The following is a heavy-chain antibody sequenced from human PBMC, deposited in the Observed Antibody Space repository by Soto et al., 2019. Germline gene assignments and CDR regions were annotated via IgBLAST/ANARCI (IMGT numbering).Heavy chain of an antibody. CDR1: GGSISSSNW. CDR2: IYHSGST. D-gene: IGHD3-9*01. CDR3: ARVLSDTRCYYYYGMDV. Sequence: QVQLQESGPGLVKPSGTLSLTCAVSGGSISSSNWWSWVRQPPGKGLEWIGEIYHSGSTNDNPSRKIVVTISVDKSKNQFSLKLSSVTAADTAVYYCARVLSDTRCYYYYGMDVWGQGTTVTLSS. V-gene: IGHV4-4*02. J-gene: IGHJ6*02.